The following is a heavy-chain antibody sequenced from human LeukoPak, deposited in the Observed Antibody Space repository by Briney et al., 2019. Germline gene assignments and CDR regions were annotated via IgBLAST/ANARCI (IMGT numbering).Heavy chain of an antibody. CDR3: AKDVFTMVRGVLEY. Sequence: GGPLRLSCAASGFTFDDYAMHWVRQAPGKGLEWVSGISWNSGTIGYADSVKGRFTISRDNAKNSLYLQMNSLRAEDTALYYCAKDVFTMVRGVLEYWGQGTLVTVSS. D-gene: IGHD3-10*01. V-gene: IGHV3-9*01. CDR2: ISWNSGTI. J-gene: IGHJ4*02. CDR1: GFTFDDYA.